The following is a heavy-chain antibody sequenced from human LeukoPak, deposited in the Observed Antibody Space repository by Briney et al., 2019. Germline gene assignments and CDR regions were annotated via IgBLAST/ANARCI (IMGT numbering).Heavy chain of an antibody. CDR2: INQDASEI. J-gene: IGHJ4*02. D-gene: IGHD2-21*02. CDR1: GFTFSTYW. Sequence: PGGSLRLSCAAPGFTFSTYWMNWYRQAPGEGLEWVGNINQDASEINYVDSVRGRFTISRDNAKNSLHLQMNSLRAEDTAVYYCATDRDNSDWQKRFDSWGQGTLVTVSS. V-gene: IGHV3-7*01. CDR3: ATDRDNSDWQKRFDS.